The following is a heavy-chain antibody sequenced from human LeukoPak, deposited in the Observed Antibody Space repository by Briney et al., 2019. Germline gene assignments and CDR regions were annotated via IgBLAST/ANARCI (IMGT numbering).Heavy chain of an antibody. CDR3: GRGGYLCLDQ. D-gene: IGHD5-24*01. CDR1: GFTFSDYW. V-gene: IGHV3-7*02. CDR2: IKEDGSEK. J-gene: IGHJ4*02. Sequence: GGSLRLSCAASGFTFSDYWMTWVRQAPGKGLEWVANIKEDGSEKYYVDSVKGRFTISRDNAKNSLYLQMSSLRAEDTAVYYCGRGGYLCLDQWGQGTLVTVSS.